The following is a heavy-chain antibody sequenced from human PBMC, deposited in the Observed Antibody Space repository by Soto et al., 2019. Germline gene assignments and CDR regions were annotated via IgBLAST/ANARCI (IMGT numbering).Heavy chain of an antibody. Sequence: SETLSLTCTVSGDSLGNYYWFWIRQPVGKGLEWIGRVSSSGNTNANPTLNSRATISIDTSKNQFSLKVGSVTAADTAVYYCASSSLYGMDVWGQGTTVTVSS. CDR3: ASSSLYGMDV. J-gene: IGHJ6*02. CDR1: GDSLGNYY. CDR2: VSSSGNT. V-gene: IGHV4-4*07.